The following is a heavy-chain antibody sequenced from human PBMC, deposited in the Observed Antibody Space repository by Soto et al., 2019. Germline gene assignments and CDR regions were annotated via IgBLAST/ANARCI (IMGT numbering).Heavy chain of an antibody. D-gene: IGHD3-3*02. J-gene: IGHJ6*02. V-gene: IGHV3-30*18. CDR3: AKDSYLEWLPYPHYYYYYGMDV. CDR1: GFTFSSYG. CDR2: ISYDGSNK. Sequence: GGSLRLSCAASGFTFSSYGMHCVRQAPGKGLEWVAVISYDGSNKYYADSVKGRFTISRDNSKNTLYLQMNSLRAEDTAVYYCAKDSYLEWLPYPHYYYYYGMDVWGQGTTVTVSS.